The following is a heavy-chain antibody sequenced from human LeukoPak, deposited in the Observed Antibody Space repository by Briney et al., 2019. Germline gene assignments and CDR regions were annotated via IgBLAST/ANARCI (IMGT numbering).Heavy chain of an antibody. Sequence: PSQTLSLTRTVSGGSISSGGYYSSWIRQHPGKCLEWIGYIYYSGSTYYNPSLKSRVTISVDTSKNQFSLKLSSVTAADTAVYYCARVDLSWYAFDYWGQGTLVTVSS. V-gene: IGHV4-31*03. CDR3: ARVDLSWYAFDY. CDR2: IYYSGST. J-gene: IGHJ4*02. CDR1: GGSISSGGYY. D-gene: IGHD6-13*01.